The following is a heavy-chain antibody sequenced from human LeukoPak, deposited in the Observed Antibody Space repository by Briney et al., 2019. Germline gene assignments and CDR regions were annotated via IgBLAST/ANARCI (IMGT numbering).Heavy chain of an antibody. CDR3: ARSTPVVVPAADYYYYMDV. CDR1: GGSISSSYYY. J-gene: IGHJ6*03. D-gene: IGHD2-2*01. Sequence: SETLSLTCTVSGGSISSSYYYWGWIRQPPGKGLEWIGSIYYSGSTYYNPSLRSRVTISVDTSKNQFSLKLSSVTAADTAVYYCARSTPVVVPAADYYYYMDVWGKGTTVTVSS. CDR2: IYYSGST. V-gene: IGHV4-39*01.